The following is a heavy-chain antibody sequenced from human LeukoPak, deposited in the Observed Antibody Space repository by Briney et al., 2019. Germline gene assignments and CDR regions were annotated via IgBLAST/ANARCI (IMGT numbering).Heavy chain of an antibody. CDR2: ISYDGSNK. V-gene: IGHV3-30*03. CDR1: GFTFTSYG. J-gene: IGHJ4*02. Sequence: GGSLRLSCAASGFTFTSYGMHWVRQAPGKGLEWVAVISYDGSNKYYADSVKGRFTISRDNSKNTLYLQMNSLRAEDTAVYYCAGGWYYFGYWGQGTLVTVSS. D-gene: IGHD6-19*01. CDR3: AGGWYYFGY.